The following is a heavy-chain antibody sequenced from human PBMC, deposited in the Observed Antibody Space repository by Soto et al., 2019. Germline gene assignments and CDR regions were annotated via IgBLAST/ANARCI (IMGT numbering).Heavy chain of an antibody. CDR1: GFTFSSYA. V-gene: IGHV3-23*01. J-gene: IGHJ4*02. CDR2: ISGSGGST. Sequence: GGSLRLSCAASGFTFSSYAMSWVRQAPGKGLEWVSAISGSGGSTYYADSVKGRFTISRDNSKNALYLQMNSLRAEDTAVYYCAKGYVDTAMVSNFDYWGQGTLVTVSS. D-gene: IGHD5-18*01. CDR3: AKGYVDTAMVSNFDY.